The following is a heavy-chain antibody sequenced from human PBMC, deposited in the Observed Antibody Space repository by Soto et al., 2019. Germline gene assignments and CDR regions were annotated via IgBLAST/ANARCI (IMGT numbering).Heavy chain of an antibody. CDR1: GFTFSSYD. D-gene: IGHD2-2*01. CDR2: ISYDGSNK. Sequence: GGSLRLSCAASGFTFSSYDMHWVRQAPGKGLEWVSVISYDGSNKYYADSVKGRFTISRDNSKNTLYLQMSSLRAEDTAVYYCANIQDIILVPAALGLYDMDVWGQGTTVTVSS. V-gene: IGHV3-30*18. CDR3: ANIQDIILVPAALGLYDMDV. J-gene: IGHJ6*02.